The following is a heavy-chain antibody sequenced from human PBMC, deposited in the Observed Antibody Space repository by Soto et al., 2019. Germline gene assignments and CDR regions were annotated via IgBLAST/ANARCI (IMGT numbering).Heavy chain of an antibody. V-gene: IGHV3-20*04. CDR1: GFIFGAHA. J-gene: IGHJ4*02. CDR3: ARHWGIRDLYLDY. D-gene: IGHD3-16*01. Sequence: PGGSLRLSCAASGFIFGAHAMSWVRQAPGKGLEWVSAINWIGGSTNYADSMKGRFTISRDNAKNSLYLQMSSLRAEDTALYYCARHWGIRDLYLDYWGLGT. CDR2: INWIGGST.